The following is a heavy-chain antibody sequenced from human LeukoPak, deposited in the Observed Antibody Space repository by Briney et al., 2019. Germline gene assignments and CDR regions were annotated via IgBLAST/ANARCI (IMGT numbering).Heavy chain of an antibody. V-gene: IGHV4-59*01. CDR1: GGSISSYY. D-gene: IGHD6-19*01. CDR2: IYYSGST. Sequence: SETLSLTCTVSGGSISSYYWSWIRQPPGKGLEWIGYIYYSGSTNYNPSLKSRVTISVDTSKNQFSLKLSSVTAADTAVYYCARIDIAVASYYFDYWGQGTLVTVSS. J-gene: IGHJ4*02. CDR3: ARIDIAVASYYFDY.